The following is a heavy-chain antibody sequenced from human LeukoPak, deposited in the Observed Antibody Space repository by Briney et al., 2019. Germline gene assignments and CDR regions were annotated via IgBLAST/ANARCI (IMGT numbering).Heavy chain of an antibody. V-gene: IGHV1-69*13. CDR3: ARISLGAIWGYYYGMDV. CDR1: GGTFSSYS. Sequence: SVKVSCKASGGTFSSYSISWVRQAPGQGLEWMGGIIPIFDTADYAQKFQGRVTITADESTSTAYMELSSLRSEDTAVFYCARISLGAIWGYYYGMDVWGQGTTVTVSS. J-gene: IGHJ6*02. D-gene: IGHD1-26*01. CDR2: IIPIFDTA.